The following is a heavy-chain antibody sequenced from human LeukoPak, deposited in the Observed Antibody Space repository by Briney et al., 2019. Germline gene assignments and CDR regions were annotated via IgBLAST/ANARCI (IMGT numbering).Heavy chain of an antibody. CDR1: GGSISSSSYY. V-gene: IGHV4-39*01. Sequence: SSETLSLTCTVSGGSISSSSYYWGWIRQPPGKGLEWIGSIYYSGSTYYNPSLKSRVTISVDTSKNQFSLKPSSVTAADTAVYYCARLGSGRTHYYYYMDVWGKGTTVTVSS. CDR3: ARLGSGRTHYYYYMDV. J-gene: IGHJ6*03. D-gene: IGHD3-10*01. CDR2: IYYSGST.